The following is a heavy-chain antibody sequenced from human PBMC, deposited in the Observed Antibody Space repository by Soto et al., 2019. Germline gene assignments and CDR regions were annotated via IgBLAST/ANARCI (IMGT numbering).Heavy chain of an antibody. V-gene: IGHV3-9*01. Sequence: SLRLSCAASGFTFDDYAMHWVRQVLGKGLEWVSSISWNSGNIGYADSVKGRFTTSTDKAKNSLYLQINSLRPEDTALYYCVRSKGGYSYGTPFDYGGKGTLVTVSS. J-gene: IGHJ4*02. CDR3: VRSKGGYSYGTPFDY. D-gene: IGHD5-18*01. CDR1: GFTFDDYA. CDR2: ISWNSGNI.